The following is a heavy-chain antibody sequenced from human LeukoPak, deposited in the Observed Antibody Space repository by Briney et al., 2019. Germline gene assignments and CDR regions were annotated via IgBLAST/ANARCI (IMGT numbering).Heavy chain of an antibody. CDR1: GFTVSNKY. D-gene: IGHD3-16*02. V-gene: IGHV3-53*01. J-gene: IGHJ4*02. CDR3: ARTYYDYVWGSYRYTDY. CDR2: IYSDGRT. Sequence: GGSLRLSCAASGFTVSNKYMTWVRQAPGKGLEWVSLIYSDGRTYYADSVKGRCTISRDNSKNTLYLQMNSLGAEDTAVYYCARTYYDYVWGSYRYTDYWGQGTLVTVSS.